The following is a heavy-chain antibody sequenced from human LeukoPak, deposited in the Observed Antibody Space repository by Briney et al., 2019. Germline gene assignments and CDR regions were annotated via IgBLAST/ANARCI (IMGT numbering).Heavy chain of an antibody. CDR2: IYYSGST. D-gene: IGHD6-13*01. CDR3: ARGGGQQLSLPYNLDAFDI. CDR1: GRSISSGGYY. J-gene: IGHJ3*02. Sequence: SQTLSLTCTVCGRSISSGGYYWSWIRQHPGKGLEWIVYIYYSGSTYYNPSLKSRVTISVDTSKNQFSLKLSSLTAAITAVYYCARGGGQQLSLPYNLDAFDIWGQGTMVTVSS. V-gene: IGHV4-31*03.